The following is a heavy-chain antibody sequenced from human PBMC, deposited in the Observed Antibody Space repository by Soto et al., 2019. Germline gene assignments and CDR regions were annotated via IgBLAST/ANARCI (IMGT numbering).Heavy chain of an antibody. CDR2: TYFRSKWYN. D-gene: IGHD3-3*01. CDR1: GDSVSSNSAA. Sequence: SQTLSLTCAISGDSVSSNSAAWNWIRQSPSRGLEWLGRTYFRSKWYNDYAVSVKSRITINPDTSKNQFSLQLNSVTPEDTAVYYCARRNYDFWSGYGYYYYYGMDVWGQGTTVTAP. J-gene: IGHJ6*02. V-gene: IGHV6-1*01. CDR3: ARRNYDFWSGYGYYYYYGMDV.